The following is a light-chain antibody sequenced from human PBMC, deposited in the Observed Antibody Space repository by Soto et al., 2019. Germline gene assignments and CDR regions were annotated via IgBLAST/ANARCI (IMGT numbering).Light chain of an antibody. CDR1: QSVSSSY. CDR2: GAS. J-gene: IGKJ1*01. Sequence: EIVLTQSPGTLSLSPGERATLSCRASQSVSSSYLAWYQQKPGQAPRLLIYGASSRATGVPARFSGSGSGTEFTLTISSLQSEDFTVYSCLQYHNLWACGQGTKGDIK. CDR3: LQYHNLWA. V-gene: IGKV3-20*01.